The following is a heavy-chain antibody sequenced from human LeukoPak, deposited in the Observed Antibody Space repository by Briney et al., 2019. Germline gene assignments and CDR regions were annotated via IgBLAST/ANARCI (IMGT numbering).Heavy chain of an antibody. CDR2: ISSSSSYI. D-gene: IGHD6-13*01. CDR3: ARGEAAAEYYYYGMDA. V-gene: IGHV3-21*01. CDR1: GFTFSSYS. J-gene: IGHJ6*02. Sequence: GGSLRLSCAASGFTFSSYSMNWVRQAPGKGLEWVSSISSSSSYIYYADSVKGRFTISRDNAKNSLYLQMNSLRAEDTAVYYCARGEAAAEYYYYGMDAWGQGTTVTVSS.